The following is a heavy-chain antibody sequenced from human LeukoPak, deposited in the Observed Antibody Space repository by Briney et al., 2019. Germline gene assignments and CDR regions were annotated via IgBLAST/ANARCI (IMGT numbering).Heavy chain of an antibody. Sequence: ASVKVSCKASGYTLTGYYMHWVRQAPGQGLEWMGWINPNSGGTNYAQKFQGRVTMTRDTSISTAYMELSRLRSDDTAVYYCAREVLPAATYMDVWGKGTTVTISS. CDR2: INPNSGGT. J-gene: IGHJ6*03. V-gene: IGHV1-2*02. CDR3: AREVLPAATYMDV. CDR1: GYTLTGYY. D-gene: IGHD2-2*01.